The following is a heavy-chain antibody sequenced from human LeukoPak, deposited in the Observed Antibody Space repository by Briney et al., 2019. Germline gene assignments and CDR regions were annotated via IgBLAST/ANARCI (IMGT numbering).Heavy chain of an antibody. J-gene: IGHJ5*02. Sequence: SETLSLTCAVYGGSFSGYYWSWIRQPPGKGLEWIGETNHSGSTNYNPSLKSRVTISVDTSKNQFSLKLSSVTAADTAVYYCARKNVLRYFDWLLKAHWFDPWGQGTLVTVSS. V-gene: IGHV4-34*01. D-gene: IGHD3-9*01. CDR1: GGSFSGYY. CDR3: ARKNVLRYFDWLLKAHWFDP. CDR2: TNHSGST.